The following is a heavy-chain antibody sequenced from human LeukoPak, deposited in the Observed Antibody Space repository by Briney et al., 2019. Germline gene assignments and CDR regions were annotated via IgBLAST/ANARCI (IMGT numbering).Heavy chain of an antibody. J-gene: IGHJ4*02. V-gene: IGHV3-30*03. CDR1: GFTFSSYG. CDR3: ARDRGGPDY. Sequence: GGSLRLSCAASGFTFSSYGMHWVRQAPGKGLEWVAVISYDGSNKYYADSVKGRFTISRDNSKNTLYLQMNSLRAEDTAVYYCARDRGGPDYWGQGTLVTVSS. CDR2: ISYDGSNK.